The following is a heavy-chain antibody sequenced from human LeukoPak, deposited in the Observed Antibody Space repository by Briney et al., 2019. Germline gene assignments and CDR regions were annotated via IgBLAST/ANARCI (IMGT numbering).Heavy chain of an antibody. CDR1: VYTFTGYY. D-gene: IGHD6-13*01. Sequence: ASLKVSCKASVYTFTGYYMHWVRQAPGQGLEWMGWINPNSGGTNYAQKFQGRVTMTRDTSISTAYIELSRLRSDDTAVYYCARSIAAAVMSFEYWGQGTLVTVSS. CDR2: INPNSGGT. CDR3: ARSIAAAVMSFEY. J-gene: IGHJ4*02. V-gene: IGHV1-2*02.